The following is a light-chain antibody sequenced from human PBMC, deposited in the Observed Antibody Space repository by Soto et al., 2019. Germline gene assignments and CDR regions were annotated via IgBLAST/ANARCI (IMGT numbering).Light chain of an antibody. CDR1: SSDVGGYNY. J-gene: IGLJ2*01. Sequence: QPASVSGSPGQSITISCTGTSSDVGGYNYVSWYQQHPGKAPKLMIYEVSNRPSGVSNRFSGSKSGNTASLTISGLQAEDEADYYCSSYTSSPVVFGGGTKLTVL. CDR3: SSYTSSPVV. V-gene: IGLV2-14*01. CDR2: EVS.